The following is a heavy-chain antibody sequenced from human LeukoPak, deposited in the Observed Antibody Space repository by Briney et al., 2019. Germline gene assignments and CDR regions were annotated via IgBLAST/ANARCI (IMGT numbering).Heavy chain of an antibody. V-gene: IGHV4-59*01. CDR1: GGSISTYY. CDR3: AREGTAGTNLNWFDS. Sequence: SETLSLTCSVSGGSISTYYWSWIRQPPGKGLEWIGYIHYSGNTNYNPSLKSRVTISVDTSKNQFSLKVSSVTAADTAVYYCAREGTAGTNLNWFDSWGQGTLVTVSS. D-gene: IGHD1-1*01. CDR2: IHYSGNT. J-gene: IGHJ5*01.